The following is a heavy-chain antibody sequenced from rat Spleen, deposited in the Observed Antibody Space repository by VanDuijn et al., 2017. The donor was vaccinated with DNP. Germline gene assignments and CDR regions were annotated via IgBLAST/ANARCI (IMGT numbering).Heavy chain of an antibody. CDR3: STGGTEFNH. V-gene: IGHV5S13*01. CDR2: ISTSGGNS. CDR1: GFTFSNYG. J-gene: IGHJ2*01. Sequence: EVQLVESGGGLVQPGRSLKLSCAASGFTFSNYGMAWVRQAPTKGLEWVASISTSGGNSYYRDSVKGRFTISRDNAKSSLSLQMDSLRSEDTATYYCSTGGTEFNHWGQGVMVTVSS. D-gene: IGHD1-11*01.